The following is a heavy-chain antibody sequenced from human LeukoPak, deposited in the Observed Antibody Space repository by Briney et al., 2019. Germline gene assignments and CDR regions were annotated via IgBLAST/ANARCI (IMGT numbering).Heavy chain of an antibody. Sequence: GGSLRLSCVASGFTFSSYAMSWVRQAPGKGLEWVSTISSSGGSTYYADSVKGRFTISRDNSKNTLNLRMNGLRAEDTAVYYCAKGVYSYGYLFDYWGQGTLVTVSS. D-gene: IGHD5-18*01. CDR2: ISSSGGST. CDR3: AKGVYSYGYLFDY. V-gene: IGHV3-23*01. CDR1: GFTFSSYA. J-gene: IGHJ4*02.